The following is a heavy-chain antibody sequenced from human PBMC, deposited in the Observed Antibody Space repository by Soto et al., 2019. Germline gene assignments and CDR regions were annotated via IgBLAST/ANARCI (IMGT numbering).Heavy chain of an antibody. V-gene: IGHV4-34*01. CDR1: GGSFSGYY. D-gene: IGHD6-6*01. Sequence: PSETLSLTCAVYGGSFSGYYWSWIRQPPGKGLEWIGEINHSGSTNYNPSLKSRVTISVDTSKNQFSLKLSSVTAADTAVYYCARKRLEQLEPFDYWGQGTLVTVSS. CDR2: INHSGST. J-gene: IGHJ4*02. CDR3: ARKRLEQLEPFDY.